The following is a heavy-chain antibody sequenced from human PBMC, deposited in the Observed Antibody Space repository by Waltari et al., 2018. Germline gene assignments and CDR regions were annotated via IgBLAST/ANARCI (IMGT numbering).Heavy chain of an antibody. Sequence: QLQLQESGPGLVKPSETLSLTCTVSGGSIRSSSYYWGWIRQPPGKGLEWIGSIYYSGSTYYNPSLKSRVTISVDTSKNQFSLKLSSVTAADTAVYYCARDYGDYEGVPWGQGTLVTVSS. CDR1: GGSIRSSSYY. V-gene: IGHV4-39*07. CDR3: ARDYGDYEGVP. J-gene: IGHJ5*02. CDR2: IYYSGST. D-gene: IGHD4-17*01.